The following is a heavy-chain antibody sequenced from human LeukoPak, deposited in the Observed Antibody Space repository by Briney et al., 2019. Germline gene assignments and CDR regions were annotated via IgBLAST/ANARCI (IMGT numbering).Heavy chain of an antibody. CDR2: ISSNGGSR. V-gene: IGHV3-64D*06. CDR3: VVQGWVFRAPTQFYFDY. Sequence: GGSLRLSCSASGFTFSSYAMHWVRQAPGKGLEYVSAISSNGGSRYYADSVKGRFTISRDNSKNTLYLQMSSLRAEDTAVYYCVVQGWVFRAPTQFYFDYWGREPWSPSPQ. J-gene: IGHJ4*02. CDR1: GFTFSSYA. D-gene: IGHD1-1*01.